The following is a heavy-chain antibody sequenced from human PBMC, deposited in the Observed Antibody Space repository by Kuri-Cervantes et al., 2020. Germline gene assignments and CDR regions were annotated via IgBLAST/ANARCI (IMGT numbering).Heavy chain of an antibody. D-gene: IGHD2-21*02. V-gene: IGHV1-69*05. CDR1: GGTFSSYA. CDR3: AGGYCGGDCYFDY. CDR2: IIPIFGTA. Sequence: SVKVSCKASGGTFSSYAISWVRQAPGQGLEWMGGIIPIFGTANYAQKFQGRVTMTRNTSISTAYMELSSLRTEDTAVYYCAGGYCGGDCYFDYWGRGTLVTVSS. J-gene: IGHJ4*02.